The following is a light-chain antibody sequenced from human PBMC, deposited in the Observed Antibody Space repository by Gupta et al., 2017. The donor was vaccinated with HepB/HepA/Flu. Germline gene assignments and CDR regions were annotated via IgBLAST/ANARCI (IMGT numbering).Light chain of an antibody. V-gene: IGLV2-14*03. CDR3: SSYTSSSTVV. CDR1: SSDVGGYNY. J-gene: IGLJ2*01. Sequence: QSALPQPASVSGSPGQSITISCTGTSSDVGGYNYVSWYQQHPGKGPKLMIYDVSNRPSGVANRFSGSKSGNTASLTISGLQAEDEAGYYCSSYTSSSTVVFGGGTKLTVL. CDR2: DVS.